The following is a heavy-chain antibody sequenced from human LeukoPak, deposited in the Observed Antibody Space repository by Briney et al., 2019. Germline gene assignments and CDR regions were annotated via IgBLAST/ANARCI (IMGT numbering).Heavy chain of an antibody. V-gene: IGHV1-46*01. CDR1: GYTFTSHY. D-gene: IGHD3-22*01. Sequence: ASVKVSCKASGYTFTSHYMHWVRQAPGQGLEWMGIINPSGGSTSYAQKFQGRVTMTRDTSTSTVYMELSSLRSEDTAVYYCARARYYYDSSGYYHPLDTFDIWGQGTMVTVSS. CDR2: INPSGGST. CDR3: ARARYYYDSSGYYHPLDTFDI. J-gene: IGHJ3*02.